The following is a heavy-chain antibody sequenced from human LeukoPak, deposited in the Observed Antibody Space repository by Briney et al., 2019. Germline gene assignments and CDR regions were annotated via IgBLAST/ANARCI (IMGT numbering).Heavy chain of an antibody. D-gene: IGHD3-22*01. CDR2: IIPILGIA. J-gene: IGHJ3*02. Sequence: SVKVSCKASGGTFSSYAISWVRQAPGQGLEWMGRIIPILGIANYAQKFQGRVTITADKSTSTAYMELSSLRSEDTAVYYCATKRTLYYDSGGYSAFDIWGQGTMVTVSS. CDR1: GGTFSSYA. V-gene: IGHV1-69*04. CDR3: ATKRTLYYDSGGYSAFDI.